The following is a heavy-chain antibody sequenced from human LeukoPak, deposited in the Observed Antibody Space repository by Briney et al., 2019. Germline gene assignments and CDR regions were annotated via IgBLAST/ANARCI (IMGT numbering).Heavy chain of an antibody. CDR2: ISGGGST. Sequence: GESLRLSCALATFTPITYVMTWVRHAQGKVLEWDAGISGGGSTYNADSVKGRFTISRDNSKNTLYLQMNSLRAEDTAVYFCAKDGSYSGSPNWFDTWGQGTLVTVSS. J-gene: IGHJ5*02. D-gene: IGHD3-10*01. V-gene: IGHV3-23*01. CDR1: TFTPITYV. CDR3: AKDGSYSGSPNWFDT.